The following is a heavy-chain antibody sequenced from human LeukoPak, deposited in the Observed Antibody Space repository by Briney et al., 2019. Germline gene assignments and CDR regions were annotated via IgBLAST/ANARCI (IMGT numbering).Heavy chain of an antibody. D-gene: IGHD1-26*01. V-gene: IGHV4-59*01. J-gene: IGHJ5*02. CDR2: IYYSGSI. CDR1: GDSISSYY. Sequence: TSETLSLTCTVSGDSISSYYWSWIRQPPGKGLEWLGYIYYSGSINYNPSLKSRVSISVDTSKNQFSLKLSSVTAADTAVYYCARASSIVGATGGGFDPWGQGTLVTVSS. CDR3: ARASSIVGATGGGFDP.